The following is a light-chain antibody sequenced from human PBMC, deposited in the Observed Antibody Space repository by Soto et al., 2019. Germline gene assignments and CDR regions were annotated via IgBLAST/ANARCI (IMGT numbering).Light chain of an antibody. J-gene: IGKJ2*01. Sequence: IVLTQSPVTLSLSPGERATLSCRASQSVGSYLAWYQQKSGQAPRLLLYGAVNRATGIPARFSGSGSGTDFTLTISSLEPEDFAVYYCQQGSLWPYTVGQGTELELK. V-gene: IGKV3-11*01. CDR1: QSVGSY. CDR3: QQGSLWPYT. CDR2: GAV.